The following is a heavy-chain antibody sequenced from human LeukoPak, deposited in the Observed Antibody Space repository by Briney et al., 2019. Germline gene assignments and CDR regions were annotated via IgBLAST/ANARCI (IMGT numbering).Heavy chain of an antibody. CDR1: GFTFSSYG. J-gene: IGHJ3*02. CDR2: IRYDGSNK. V-gene: IGHV3-30*02. CDR3: AILGGGGRNDAFDI. Sequence: PGGSLRLSCAASGFTFSSYGMHWVRQAPGKGLEWVAFIRYDGSNKYYADSVKGRFTIFRDNSKNTLYLQMNSLRAEDTAVYYCAILGGGGRNDAFDIWGQGTMVTVSS. D-gene: IGHD3-16*01.